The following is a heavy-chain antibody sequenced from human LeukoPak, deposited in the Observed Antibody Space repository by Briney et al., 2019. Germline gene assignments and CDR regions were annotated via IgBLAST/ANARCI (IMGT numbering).Heavy chain of an antibody. CDR3: AKDLSNAAAAGSDY. V-gene: IGHV3-23*01. CDR2: ISGSGGTT. J-gene: IGHJ4*02. D-gene: IGHD6-13*01. CDR1: GFTFSSYA. Sequence: GGSLRLSCVASGFTFSSYAMSWVRQAPGKELKWVSAISGSGGTTNYADSVKGRHTISRDNSKNTLYLQMNSLRAEDTAVYYCAKDLSNAAAAGSDYWGQGTLVTVSS.